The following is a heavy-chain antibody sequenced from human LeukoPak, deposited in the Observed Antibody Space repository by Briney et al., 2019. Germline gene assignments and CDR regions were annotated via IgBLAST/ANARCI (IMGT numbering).Heavy chain of an antibody. CDR1: GFTFSSYA. Sequence: GRSLRLSCAASGFTFSSYAMHWVRQAPGKGLEWVAVISYDGSNKYYADSVKGRFTISRDNSKNTLYLQMNSLRAEDTAVYYCARGGYSGYDWAVGDYWGQGTLVTVSS. V-gene: IGHV3-30-3*01. CDR3: ARGGYSGYDWAVGDY. J-gene: IGHJ4*02. D-gene: IGHD5-12*01. CDR2: ISYDGSNK.